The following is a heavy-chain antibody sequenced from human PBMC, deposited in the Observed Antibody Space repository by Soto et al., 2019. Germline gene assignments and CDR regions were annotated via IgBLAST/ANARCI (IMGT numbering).Heavy chain of an antibody. V-gene: IGHV1-18*04. J-gene: IGHJ4*02. CDR2: VSTYSEHT. CDR3: ASDLNWNNVLGFDS. D-gene: IGHD1-20*01. CDR1: GYIFNSVG. Sequence: QLVQSGDEVKKPGASVKVSCRASGYIFNSVGISWLRQVPGQGLEWMGWVSTYSEHTKSVQKCQDRVTLTADTSTSTVHMELRSLRSADTAVYSCASDLNWNNVLGFDSWGEGTLVTVSS.